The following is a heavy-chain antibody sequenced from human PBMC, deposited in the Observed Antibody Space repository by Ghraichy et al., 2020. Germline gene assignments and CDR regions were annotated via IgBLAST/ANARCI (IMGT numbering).Heavy chain of an antibody. CDR3: ARDGIAAAGAYYYYGMDV. D-gene: IGHD6-13*01. Sequence: GGSLRLSCAASGFTVSSNYMSWVRQAPGKGLDWVSVFYSGGSTYSADSVKGRFTISRHNSTNTLYLQMNSLRAEDTAVYYCARDGIAAAGAYYYYGMDVWGQGTTVTVSS. J-gene: IGHJ6*02. CDR2: FYSGGST. V-gene: IGHV3-53*04. CDR1: GFTVSSNY.